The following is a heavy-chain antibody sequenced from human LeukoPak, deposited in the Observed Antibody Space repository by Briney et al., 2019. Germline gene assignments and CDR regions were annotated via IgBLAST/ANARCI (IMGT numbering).Heavy chain of an antibody. D-gene: IGHD3-22*01. CDR1: GFTVSSNY. V-gene: IGHV3-66*01. J-gene: IGHJ4*02. Sequence: GGSLRLSCAASGFTVSSNYMSWVRQAPGKGLEWVSVIYSGGSTYYADSVKGRFTISRDNSKNTLYLQMNSLRAEDTAVYYCARGTSSGYYYQAGYFDYWGQGTLVTVSS. CDR2: IYSGGST. CDR3: ARGTSSGYYYQAGYFDY.